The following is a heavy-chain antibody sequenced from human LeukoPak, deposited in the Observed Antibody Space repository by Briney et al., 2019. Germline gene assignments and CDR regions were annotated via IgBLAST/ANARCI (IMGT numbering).Heavy chain of an antibody. D-gene: IGHD3-22*01. Sequence: ASVKVSCMASGYTFTSYGISWVRQAPGQGLEWMGWISTYNGNANYAQKLQGRVTMTRDTSTSTAYMELRSLRSDDTAVYYCARGGDSSGLNRFAYWGQGTLVTVSS. J-gene: IGHJ4*02. CDR2: ISTYNGNA. CDR3: ARGGDSSGLNRFAY. V-gene: IGHV1-18*01. CDR1: GYTFTSYG.